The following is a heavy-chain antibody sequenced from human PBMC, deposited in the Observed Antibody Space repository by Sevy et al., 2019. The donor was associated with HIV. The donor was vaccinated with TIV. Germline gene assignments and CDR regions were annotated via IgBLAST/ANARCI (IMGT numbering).Heavy chain of an antibody. Sequence: GGSLRLSCAASGFTFSSYNMNWVRQAPGKGLEWVSSISGSSNYIYYAESVKGRFIISGDNAKNTLYLQMNSLRADDTAVYYCARGPPDGSYDYFDYWGQGTLVTVSS. CDR2: ISGSSNYI. V-gene: IGHV3-21*06. CDR3: ARGPPDGSYDYFDY. CDR1: GFTFSSYN. J-gene: IGHJ4*02. D-gene: IGHD1-26*01.